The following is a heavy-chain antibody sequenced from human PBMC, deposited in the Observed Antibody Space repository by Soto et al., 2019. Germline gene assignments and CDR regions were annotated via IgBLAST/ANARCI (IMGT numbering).Heavy chain of an antibody. CDR2: METNSGNT. J-gene: IGHJ6*02. Sequence: SVKVSCKASGYTFTTYEINAVRQAPGKGLEWLGWMETNSGNTGYSQNLQGRITRTSNTCRNTTHMQLSNLKSEKTADSYCARERKFALWRKGVTVWDRGNTVTVSS. D-gene: IGHD2-21*01. CDR3: ARERKFALWRKGVTV. V-gene: IGHV1-8*01. CDR1: GYTFTTYE.